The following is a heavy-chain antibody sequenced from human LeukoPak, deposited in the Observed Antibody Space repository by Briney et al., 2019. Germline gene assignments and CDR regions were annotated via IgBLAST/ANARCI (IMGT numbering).Heavy chain of an antibody. Sequence: GGTLRLSCAASGFTFSSYGMSWVRQAPGKGLEWVSVISGGGGSTYYADSVKGRFTISRDNSKNTLYLQMKSLRAEDTAVYYCAKGGGYEAQYYYYYLDVWGKGTTVTISS. J-gene: IGHJ6*03. CDR3: AKGGGYEAQYYYYYLDV. CDR1: GFTFSSYG. CDR2: ISGGGGST. V-gene: IGHV3-23*01. D-gene: IGHD5-12*01.